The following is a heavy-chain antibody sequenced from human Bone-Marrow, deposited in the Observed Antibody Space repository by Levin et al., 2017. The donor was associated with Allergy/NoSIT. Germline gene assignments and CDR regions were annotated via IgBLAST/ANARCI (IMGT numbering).Heavy chain of an antibody. V-gene: IGHV3-33*01. CDR2: IWYSGSRQ. J-gene: IGHJ6*02. CDR3: ARDIGYEATFYGLDV. CDR1: GFTFTSYG. D-gene: IGHD5-12*01. Sequence: QTGGSLRLSCAASGFTFTSYGMHWVRQAPGKGLELVAVIWYSGSRQYYGESVKGRFTISRDSSKNTLFLQMNNLTVEDTAVYFCARDIGYEATFYGLDVWGQGTTVTVSS.